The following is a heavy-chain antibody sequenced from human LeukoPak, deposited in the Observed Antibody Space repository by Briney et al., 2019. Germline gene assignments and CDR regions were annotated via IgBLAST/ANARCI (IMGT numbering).Heavy chain of an antibody. CDR2: IKQDGSEK. D-gene: IGHD6-19*01. V-gene: IGHV3-7*01. Sequence: GGSLRLSCAAYGFTFSSYWMSWVRQAPGKGLEWVANIKQDGSEKYYVDSVKGRFTISRDNAKNSLYLQMNSLRAEDTAVYYCARGAGAVAGHYYYYGMDVWGQGTTVTVSS. CDR3: ARGAGAVAGHYYYYGMDV. CDR1: GFTFSSYW. J-gene: IGHJ6*02.